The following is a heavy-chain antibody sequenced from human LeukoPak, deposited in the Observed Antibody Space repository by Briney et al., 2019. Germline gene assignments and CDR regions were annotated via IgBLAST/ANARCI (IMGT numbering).Heavy chain of an antibody. CDR2: ISGSGGST. V-gene: IGHV3-23*01. CDR1: GFTFSSYA. J-gene: IGHJ3*02. Sequence: GGSLRLSCAASGFTFSSYAMSWVRQAPGKGLEWVSGISGSGGSTYYADSVKGQFTISRDNSKNTLYLQMNSLRAEDTAVYYCAKDTLIDIVVVPAWAFDIWGQGTMVTVSS. D-gene: IGHD2-2*01. CDR3: AKDTLIDIVVVPAWAFDI.